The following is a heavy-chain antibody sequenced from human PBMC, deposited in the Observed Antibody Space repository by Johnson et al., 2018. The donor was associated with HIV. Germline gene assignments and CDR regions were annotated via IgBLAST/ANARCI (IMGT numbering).Heavy chain of an antibody. V-gene: IGHV3-30-3*01. Sequence: QVQLVESGGGLLHPGGSLRLSCGAPPFTFSSYAMHWVRQAPGKGLEWVAVISYDGSNKYYEDSVKGRLTISRDNSKNTLYLQMNSLRAEDTAVYHCAKERLLHDAFDFWGQGTMVTVSS. CDR3: AKERLLHDAFDF. CDR1: PFTFSSYA. D-gene: IGHD5-18*01. CDR2: ISYDGSNK. J-gene: IGHJ3*01.